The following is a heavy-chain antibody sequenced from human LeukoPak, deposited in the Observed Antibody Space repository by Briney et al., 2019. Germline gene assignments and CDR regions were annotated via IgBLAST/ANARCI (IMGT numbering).Heavy chain of an antibody. V-gene: IGHV1-18*04. D-gene: IGHD3-10*01. CDR3: ARDLWPEYYGSGSYSGH. CDR2: ISAYNGNT. CDR1: GYTFTGYY. J-gene: IGHJ4*02. Sequence: ASVKVSCKASGYTFTGYYMHWVRQAPGQGLEWMGWISAYNGNTNYAQKLQGRVTMTTDTSTSTAYMELRSLRSDDTAVYYCARDLWPEYYGSGSYSGHWGQGTLVTVSS.